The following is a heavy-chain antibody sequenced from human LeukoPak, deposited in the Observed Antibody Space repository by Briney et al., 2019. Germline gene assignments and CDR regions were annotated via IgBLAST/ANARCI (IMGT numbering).Heavy chain of an antibody. Sequence: GGSLRLSCAASGFTFRSHGMHWVRQAPGKGLEWVAFIWYDGSNKYYTDSVKGRFTISRDNSKNTLYLQMNSLRAEDTAVYYCAGDRATSYFDYWGQGALVTISS. CDR1: GFTFRSHG. CDR2: IWYDGSNK. J-gene: IGHJ4*02. CDR3: AGDRATSYFDY. V-gene: IGHV3-33*01. D-gene: IGHD1-26*01.